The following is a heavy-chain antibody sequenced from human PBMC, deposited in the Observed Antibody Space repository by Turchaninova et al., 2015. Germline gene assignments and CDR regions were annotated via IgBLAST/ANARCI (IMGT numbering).Heavy chain of an antibody. D-gene: IGHD4-23*01. Sequence: VQLVQSGAEVKKPGESREISFSVSGDDFGSYRDGWARQKTGKELEWMGVIYPSDSDTRYIPSVQGQVTFSVDKSLTTAYLHWSSLKASDTATYFCARLYGGNRFDSWGQGTLVTVSS. CDR3: ARLYGGNRFDS. V-gene: IGHV5-51*01. CDR1: GDDFGSYR. J-gene: IGHJ4*02. CDR2: IYPSDSDT.